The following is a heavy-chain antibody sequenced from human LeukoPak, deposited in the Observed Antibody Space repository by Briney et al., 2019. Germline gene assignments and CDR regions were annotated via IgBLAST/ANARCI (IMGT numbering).Heavy chain of an antibody. Sequence: GGSLRLSCEASGFSFGDYNMHWVRQAPGKGLEWVSLISRNGAATKYADSVRGRFTISRDNAKNSLYLQMNSLRAEDMALYYCAKVAGRSSGYYSDDAFDIWGQGTMVTVSS. CDR1: GFSFGDYN. D-gene: IGHD3-22*01. CDR2: ISRNGAAT. V-gene: IGHV3-43*01. J-gene: IGHJ3*02. CDR3: AKVAGRSSGYYSDDAFDI.